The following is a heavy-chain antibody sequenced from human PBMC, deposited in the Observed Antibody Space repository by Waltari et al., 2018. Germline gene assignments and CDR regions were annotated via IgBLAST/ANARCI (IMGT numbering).Heavy chain of an antibody. J-gene: IGHJ6*03. D-gene: IGHD3-10*01. Sequence: QVQLLQSGAEVKKPGASVKVSCKASGYTFTSYAMHWVRQAPGQRLEWMGWINAGKGNTKYAQEVQGRVTISKDTSASTADMELSSLRAEDMAVYYWARGRGVRVFSNYYYYMDVWGKGTTVTVSS. CDR1: GYTFTSYA. CDR3: ARGRGVRVFSNYYYYMDV. CDR2: INAGKGNT. V-gene: IGHV1-3*03.